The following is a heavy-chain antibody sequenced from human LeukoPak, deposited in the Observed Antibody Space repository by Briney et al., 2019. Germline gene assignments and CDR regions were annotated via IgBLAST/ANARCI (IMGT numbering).Heavy chain of an antibody. CDR2: ISWNSGRI. D-gene: IGHD3-9*01. V-gene: IGHV3-9*01. CDR1: GFTFVNYA. CDR3: ARGIDYDILTGYYSF. Sequence: PGGSLRLSCAASGFTFVNYAIHWVRQAPGRGLEWVSGISWNSGRIGYADSVKGRFTISRDNAKNSLYLQMNSLRPEDTALYYCARGIDYDILTGYYSFWGQGTLVTVSS. J-gene: IGHJ4*02.